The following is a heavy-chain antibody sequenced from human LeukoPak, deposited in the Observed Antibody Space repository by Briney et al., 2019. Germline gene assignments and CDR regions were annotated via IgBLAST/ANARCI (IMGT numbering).Heavy chain of an antibody. V-gene: IGHV3-23*01. CDR1: GFVFNNFG. J-gene: IGHJ5*02. CDR2: ITGDGGGGA. Sequence: GGSLRLSCAASGFVFNNFGMTWVRQAPGKGLEWVSTITGDGGGGAYYAGSVKGRFTISADYSKDTLYLQMNSLRAEDTAVYYCARLPCSRTGCSSNWFDPWGQGTLVTVSS. CDR3: ARLPCSRTGCSSNWFDP. D-gene: IGHD4/OR15-4a*01.